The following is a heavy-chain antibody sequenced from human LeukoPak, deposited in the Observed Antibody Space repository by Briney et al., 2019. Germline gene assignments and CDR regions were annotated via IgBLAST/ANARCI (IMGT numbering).Heavy chain of an antibody. Sequence: GGSLRLSCAASGFTFSSYGMHWVRQAPGKGLEWVAVIWYDGSNKYYADSVKGRFTISRDNSKNMLYLQMDSLRAEDTAVYYCARGNVGIGFYWYFDLWGRGTLVIVSS. CDR3: ARGNVGIGFYWYFDL. V-gene: IGHV3-33*01. CDR2: IWYDGSNK. D-gene: IGHD7-27*01. J-gene: IGHJ2*01. CDR1: GFTFSSYG.